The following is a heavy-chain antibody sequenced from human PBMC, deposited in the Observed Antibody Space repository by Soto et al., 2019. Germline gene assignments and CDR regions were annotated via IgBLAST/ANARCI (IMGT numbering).Heavy chain of an antibody. V-gene: IGHV3-73*02. J-gene: IGHJ3*02. D-gene: IGHD3-22*01. CDR1: GFTFSGSA. CDR2: IRSKANSYAT. Sequence: EVQLVESGGGLVQPGGSLKLSCAASGFTFSGSAMHWVRQASGKGLEWVGRIRSKANSYATAYAASVKGRFTISRDDSKHTAYLQMNSLKTEDTAVYYCTRHVVTYYYDSSGYYLAFDIWGQGTMVTVSS. CDR3: TRHVVTYYYDSSGYYLAFDI.